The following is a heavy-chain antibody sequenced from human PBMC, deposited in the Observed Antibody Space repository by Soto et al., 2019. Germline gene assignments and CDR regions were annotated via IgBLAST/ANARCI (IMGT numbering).Heavy chain of an antibody. CDR1: GDTYRSYA. CDR2: IIPIFGTA. CDR3: APSKYRSSSPYYYYGLDG. J-gene: IGHJ6*02. Sequence: SLVKHSWTTLGDTYRSYAISRGRLANGKLLEWMGGIIPIFGTANYAQKFQGRVTITADKSTSTAYMELSSLRSEDTAVYYCAPSKYRSSSPYYYYGLDGSAQRPTVTGS. D-gene: IGHD6-6*01. V-gene: IGHV1-69*06.